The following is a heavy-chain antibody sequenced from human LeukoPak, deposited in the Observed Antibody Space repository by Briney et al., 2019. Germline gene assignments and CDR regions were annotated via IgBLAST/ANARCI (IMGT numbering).Heavy chain of an antibody. V-gene: IGHV3-23*01. CDR2: IRPSGDNT. D-gene: IGHD6-19*01. CDR1: GFTFSSYD. CDR3: ARVAGWHWFDP. Sequence: GGALRLSCAASGFTFSSYDMTWVRQAPGRGLEWVSSIRPSGDNTYYGDSVKGRFTISRDTSKNTVYLQMNNMRVDDTAVYYCARVAGWHWFDPWGQGTLVTVSS. J-gene: IGHJ5*02.